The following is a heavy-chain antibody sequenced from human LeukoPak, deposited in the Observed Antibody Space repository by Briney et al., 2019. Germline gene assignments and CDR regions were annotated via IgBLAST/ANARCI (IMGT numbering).Heavy chain of an antibody. D-gene: IGHD6-6*01. CDR1: GYTFTSYG. Sequence: ASVKVSCKASGYTFTSYGISWVRQAPGQGLEWMGWISAYNGNTNYAQKLQGRVTMTTDTSTSTAYMELRSLRSDDTAVYYCARGPEWVVAARRDWCFDLWGRGTLVTVSS. J-gene: IGHJ2*01. CDR3: ARGPEWVVAARRDWCFDL. V-gene: IGHV1-18*01. CDR2: ISAYNGNT.